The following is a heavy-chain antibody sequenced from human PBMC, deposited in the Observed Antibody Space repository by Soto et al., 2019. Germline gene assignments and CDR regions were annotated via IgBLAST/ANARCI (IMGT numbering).Heavy chain of an antibody. Sequence: PGGSLRLSCAASGFTFRNYAMTWVRQAPRKGLEWVSTISASGFGTYYADSLKGRLTTSRDNSKNTFYLQMNSLRAEDTAVYYCAKEIDSGRPYYLDYWGQGTLVTVSS. D-gene: IGHD1-26*01. CDR2: ISASGFGT. V-gene: IGHV3-23*01. CDR1: GFTFRNYA. CDR3: AKEIDSGRPYYLDY. J-gene: IGHJ4*02.